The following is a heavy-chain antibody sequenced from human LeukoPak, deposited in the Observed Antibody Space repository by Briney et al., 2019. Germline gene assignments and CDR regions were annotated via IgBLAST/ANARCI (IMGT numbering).Heavy chain of an antibody. CDR3: ARDNPGKGTGTIDY. J-gene: IGHJ4*02. CDR1: GGSISSGGYS. V-gene: IGHV4-30-2*01. D-gene: IGHD1-7*01. Sequence: PSETLSLTCAVSGGSISSGGYSWSWIRQPPGKGLEWIGYIYHSGSTYYNPSLKSRVTISVDRSKNQFSLKLSSVTAADTAVYYCARDNPGKGTGTIDYWGQGTLVTVSS. CDR2: IYHSGST.